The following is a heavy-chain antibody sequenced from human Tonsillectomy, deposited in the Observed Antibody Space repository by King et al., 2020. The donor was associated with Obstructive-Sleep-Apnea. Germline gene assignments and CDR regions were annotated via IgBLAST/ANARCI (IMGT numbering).Heavy chain of an antibody. Sequence: VQLVESGGGVVQPGRSLRLSCAASGFTFSSYGMHWVRQAPGKGLEWVADIWYEGSNKYYADSVKGLFTISRDNSKNTRYLQMNSLRAEDTAVYYCAREGEEHYGAFDIWGQGTMVTVSS. CDR2: IWYEGSNK. J-gene: IGHJ3*02. D-gene: IGHD4-17*01. CDR3: AREGEEHYGAFDI. CDR1: GFTFSSYG. V-gene: IGHV3-33*01.